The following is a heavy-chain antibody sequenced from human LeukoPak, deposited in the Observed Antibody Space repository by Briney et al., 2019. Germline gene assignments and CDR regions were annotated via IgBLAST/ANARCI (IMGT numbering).Heavy chain of an antibody. J-gene: IGHJ6*02. D-gene: IGHD2-15*01. Sequence: SETLSLTCAVYGGSFSGCYWSWIRQPPGKGLEWIGEINHSGSTNYNPSLESRVTISVDTSKNQFSLKLSSVTAADTAVYYCARGYCSGGSCHPSPYYYYGMDVWGQGTTVTVSS. CDR1: GGSFSGCY. CDR2: INHSGST. CDR3: ARGYCSGGSCHPSPYYYYGMDV. V-gene: IGHV4-34*01.